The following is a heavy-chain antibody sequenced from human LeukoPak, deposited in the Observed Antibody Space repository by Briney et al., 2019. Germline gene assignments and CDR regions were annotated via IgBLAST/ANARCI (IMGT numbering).Heavy chain of an antibody. J-gene: IGHJ4*02. V-gene: IGHV3-30-3*01. CDR2: ISYDGSNK. CDR1: GFTFSSYA. Sequence: QSGGSLRPSCAASGFTFSSYAMHWVRQAPGKGLEWVAVISYDGSNKYYADSVKGRFTISRDNSKNTLYLQTNSLRAEDTAVYYCARDSNAYWGQGTLVTVSS. D-gene: IGHD7-27*01. CDR3: ARDSNAY.